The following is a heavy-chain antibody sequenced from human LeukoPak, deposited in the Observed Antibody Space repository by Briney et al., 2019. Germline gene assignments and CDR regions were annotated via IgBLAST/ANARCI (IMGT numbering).Heavy chain of an antibody. V-gene: IGHV3-48*04. Sequence: GGSLRLSCAASGFTFSSYWMSWVRQAPGKGLEWVSYISSSSSTIYYADSVKGRFTISRDNAKNSLYLQMNSLRAEDTAVYYCARGIDYWGQGTLVTVSS. CDR1: GFTFSSYW. CDR2: ISSSSSTI. CDR3: ARGIDY. J-gene: IGHJ4*02.